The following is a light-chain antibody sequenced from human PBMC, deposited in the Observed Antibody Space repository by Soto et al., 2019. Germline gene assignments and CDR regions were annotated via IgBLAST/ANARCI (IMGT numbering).Light chain of an antibody. J-gene: IGKJ2*01. Sequence: EIVLTQSPGTLSLSPGERATLSCRASQTLSNNNLAWFQQKPGQAPRLLIYGASNRATGIPDRFAGSGSGTDFTLNISRLEPEDFAVYYCQQYGTSSYTFGQGTKLEIK. CDR2: GAS. CDR1: QTLSNNN. CDR3: QQYGTSSYT. V-gene: IGKV3-20*01.